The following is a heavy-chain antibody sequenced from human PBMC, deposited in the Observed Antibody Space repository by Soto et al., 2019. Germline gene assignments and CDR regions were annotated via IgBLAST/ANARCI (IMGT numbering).Heavy chain of an antibody. CDR3: ARDLWWYLH. D-gene: IGHD2-15*01. J-gene: IGHJ4*02. Sequence: EVQLLESGGGLVQPGGALRLSCAASGFTFSSHAMSWVRQAPGKGLEWISSISAGSEGAYYADSVKGRFTISRENSNTTLYLQMNSLRAEDTAMYYCARDLWWYLHWGQGTLVTVSS. CDR2: ISAGSEGA. V-gene: IGHV3-23*01. CDR1: GFTFSSHA.